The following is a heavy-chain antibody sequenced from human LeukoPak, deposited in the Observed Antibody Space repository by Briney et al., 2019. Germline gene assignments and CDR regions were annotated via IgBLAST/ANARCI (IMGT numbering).Heavy chain of an antibody. CDR1: GDSISSSSYY. J-gene: IGHJ3*02. D-gene: IGHD2-2*01. Sequence: SETLSLTCTVSGDSISSSSYYWGWIRQTPGKGLEWIGSIYYSGSTYYNPSLRSRVTISVDTSKNQFSLKLRSVTAADTAVYYCARVMSTSWEDAFDIWGQGTMVTVSS. CDR3: ARVMSTSWEDAFDI. CDR2: IYYSGST. V-gene: IGHV4-39*07.